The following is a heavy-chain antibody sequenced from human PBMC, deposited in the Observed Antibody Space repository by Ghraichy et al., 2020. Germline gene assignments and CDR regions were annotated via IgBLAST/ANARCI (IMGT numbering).Heavy chain of an antibody. J-gene: IGHJ4*02. D-gene: IGHD5-18*01. CDR2: ISKNSGNT. V-gene: IGHV3-23*01. CDR1: GFTFSSYA. Sequence: GGSLRLSCAASGFTFSSYAMSWVRQAPGKGLEWVSAISKNSGNTYYADSVKGRCTISRDNSENTLFLQMNGLRAEDTAVYYCAKDHGSKWLRAFDYWGQGALVTVSS. CDR3: AKDHGSKWLRAFDY.